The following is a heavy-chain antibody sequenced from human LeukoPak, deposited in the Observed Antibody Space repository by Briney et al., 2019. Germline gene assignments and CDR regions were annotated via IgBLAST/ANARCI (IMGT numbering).Heavy chain of an antibody. Sequence: ASVKVTCKASGGTFSSYGISWGRQGPAQGLGWEGGTIPICGTANYAQAFQGRVTITTDESTSTAYMELSSLRSEDTAVYYCARPPHYSSGWYSFDYWGQGPLVTVSS. CDR3: ARPPHYSSGWYSFDY. J-gene: IGHJ4*02. CDR2: TIPICGTA. V-gene: IGHV1-69*05. D-gene: IGHD6-19*01. CDR1: GGTFSSYG.